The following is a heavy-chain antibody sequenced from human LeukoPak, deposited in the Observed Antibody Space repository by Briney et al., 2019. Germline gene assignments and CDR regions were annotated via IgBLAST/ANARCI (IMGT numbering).Heavy chain of an antibody. CDR1: GGTFSSYA. CDR2: IIPIFGTA. Sequence: ASVKVSCKASGGTFSSYAISWVRQAPGQGLERMGRIIPIFGTANYAQKFQGRVTITTDESTSTAYMELSSLSSEDTAVYYCARDDFETVTKFDPWGQGTLVTVSS. J-gene: IGHJ5*02. V-gene: IGHV1-69*05. CDR3: ARDDFETVTKFDP. D-gene: IGHD4-17*01.